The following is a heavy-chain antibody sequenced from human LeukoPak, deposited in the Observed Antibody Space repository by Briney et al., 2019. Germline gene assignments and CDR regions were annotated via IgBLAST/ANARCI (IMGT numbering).Heavy chain of an antibody. D-gene: IGHD4-11*01. CDR2: ISGSGGST. J-gene: IGHJ6*03. CDR3: AIWSLSDKYSRQYYYMDV. Sequence: PGGSLRLSCAASGFTFSSYEMNWVRQAPGKGLEWVSAISGSGGSTYYADSVKGRFTISRDNSKNTLYLQMNSLRAEDTAVYYCAIWSLSDKYSRQYYYMDVWGKGTTVTISS. V-gene: IGHV3-23*01. CDR1: GFTFSSYE.